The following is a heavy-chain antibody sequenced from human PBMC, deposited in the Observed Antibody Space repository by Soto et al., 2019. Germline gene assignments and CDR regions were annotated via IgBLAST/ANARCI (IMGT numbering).Heavy chain of an antibody. V-gene: IGHV1-18*01. Sequence: QVQLVQSGAEVKKPGASVKVSCKASGYTFTSYGISWARQAPGQGLEWMGWISAYNGNTNYAQKLQGRVTMTTDTSTSTAYMELRSLRSDDTAVYYCARDCWMVRGVISKDGMDVWGQGTTVTVSS. CDR1: GYTFTSYG. CDR3: ARDCWMVRGVISKDGMDV. D-gene: IGHD3-10*01. J-gene: IGHJ6*02. CDR2: ISAYNGNT.